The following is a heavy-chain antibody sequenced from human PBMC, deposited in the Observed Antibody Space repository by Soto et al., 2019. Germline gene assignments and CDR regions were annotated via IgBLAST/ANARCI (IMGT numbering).Heavy chain of an antibody. CDR2: IYYSGST. D-gene: IGHD3-9*01. J-gene: IGHJ6*02. CDR1: GGSISSGGYY. Sequence: PSETLSLTCTVSGGSISSGGYYWSWIRQHPGKGLEWIGYIYYSGSTYYNPSLKSRVTISVDTSKNQFSLKLSSVTAADTAVYYCARGGYYDILTGRPYGMDVWGQGTTVTVS. V-gene: IGHV4-31*03. CDR3: ARGGYYDILTGRPYGMDV.